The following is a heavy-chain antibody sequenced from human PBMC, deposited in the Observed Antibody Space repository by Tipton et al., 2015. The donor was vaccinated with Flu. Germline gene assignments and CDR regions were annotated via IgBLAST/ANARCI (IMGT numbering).Heavy chain of an antibody. CDR1: GGSISSHY. J-gene: IGHJ4*02. D-gene: IGHD6-19*01. CDR3: ARAVGGGEAY. CDR2: ILDRGGA. Sequence: TLSLTCSVSGGSISSHYWTWIRQPPGKGLEWIGYILDRGGAYYNPSLKSRVTISVDTSKNQFSLKLSSVTAADTAVYYCARAVGGGEAYWGQGTLVTVSS. V-gene: IGHV4-59*11.